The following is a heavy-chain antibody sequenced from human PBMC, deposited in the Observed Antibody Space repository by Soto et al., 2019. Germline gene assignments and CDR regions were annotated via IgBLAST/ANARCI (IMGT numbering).Heavy chain of an antibody. V-gene: IGHV2-5*04. CDR3: VYNPYGDFPFDF. CDR1: GFSLSTSGVG. J-gene: IGHJ4*02. CDR2: IYWDDDK. D-gene: IGHD4-17*01. Sequence: QITLKESGPTLVKPTQTLTLTCTFSGFSLSTSGVGVDWIRQPPGKALEWLALIYWDDDKRYSPSLKTRLTTTMDTSKHRVVLTVTNMDPVDTVTYFCVYNPYGDFPFDFWGQGTLVTVSS.